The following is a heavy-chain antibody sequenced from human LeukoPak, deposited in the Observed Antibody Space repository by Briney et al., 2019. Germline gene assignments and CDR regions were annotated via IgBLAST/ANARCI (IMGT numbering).Heavy chain of an antibody. Sequence: GGSLRLSCAASGFTVSSNYMSWVRQAPGKGLEWGSVIYSGGSTYYTDSVKGRFTISRDNSKNTLYLQMNSLRAEDTAVYYCARCGSGWSRSYFDYWGQGTLVTVSS. V-gene: IGHV3-66*01. CDR2: IYSGGST. CDR3: ARCGSGWSRSYFDY. J-gene: IGHJ4*02. CDR1: GFTVSSNY. D-gene: IGHD6-19*01.